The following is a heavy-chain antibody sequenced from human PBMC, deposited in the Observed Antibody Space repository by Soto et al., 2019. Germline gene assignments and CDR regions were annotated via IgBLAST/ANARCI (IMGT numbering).Heavy chain of an antibody. CDR1: GFTFSSYA. J-gene: IGHJ4*02. V-gene: IGHV3-23*01. CDR3: AKKEGWVVTRGYFDY. D-gene: IGHD2-21*02. CDR2: ISGSGGST. Sequence: EVLLLESGGGLVQPGGSLRLSCAASGFTFSSYAMSWVRQAPGKGLEWVSAISGSGGSTYYADSVKGRFTISRDNSKNTLYLQMNSLRAEDTAVYYCAKKEGWVVTRGYFDYWGQGTLVTVSS.